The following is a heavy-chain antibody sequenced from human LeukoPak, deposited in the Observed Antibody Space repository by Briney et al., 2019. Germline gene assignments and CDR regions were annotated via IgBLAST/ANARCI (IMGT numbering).Heavy chain of an antibody. CDR2: INHSGST. CDR1: GGSFSGYY. V-gene: IGHV4-34*01. J-gene: IGHJ5*02. CDR3: ARGRGTRAQIVVVAAYYGNGWFDP. Sequence: SETLSLTCAVYGGSFSGYYWSWIRQPPGKGLEWLGEINHSGSTNYNPSLKSRVTISVDTSKNQFSLKLSSVTAADTAVYYCARGRGTRAQIVVVAAYYGNGWFDPWGQGTLVTVSS. D-gene: IGHD2-15*01.